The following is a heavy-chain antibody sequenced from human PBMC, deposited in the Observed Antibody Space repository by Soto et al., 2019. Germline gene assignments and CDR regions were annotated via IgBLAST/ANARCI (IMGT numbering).Heavy chain of an antibody. V-gene: IGHV4-59*08. CDR1: GGSISGFF. Sequence: SETLSLTCTGSGGSISGFFWSWIRQPPGKGLEWIGYIYYSGDTNYNPSLKSRVTISVDTSKNQFSLKLSSVTAADTAVYYCARQSTKWYWAYWGQGSLVTVSS. CDR3: ARQSTKWYWAY. CDR2: IYYSGDT. D-gene: IGHD2-2*01. J-gene: IGHJ4*02.